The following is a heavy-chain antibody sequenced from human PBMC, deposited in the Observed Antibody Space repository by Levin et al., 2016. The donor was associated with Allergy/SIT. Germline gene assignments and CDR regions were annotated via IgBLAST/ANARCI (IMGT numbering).Heavy chain of an antibody. V-gene: IGHV4-59*01. CDR2: IYYSGST. CDR3: ARVSYYGSSGYYHFDY. J-gene: IGHJ4*02. D-gene: IGHD3-22*01. Sequence: WIRQPPGKGLEWIGYIYYSGSTKSNPSLKSRVTISVDTSKNQFSLKLSSVTAADTAVYYCARVSYYGSSGYYHFDYWGQGTLVTVSS.